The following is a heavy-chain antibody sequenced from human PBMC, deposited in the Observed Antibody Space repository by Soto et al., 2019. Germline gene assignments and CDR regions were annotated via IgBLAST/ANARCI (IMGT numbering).Heavy chain of an antibody. Sequence: QVTVKESGPVLVKPTETLTLTCTVSGFSLSNAGLGVSWIRQPPGKALEWLAHISSNDEKSYITSLKSRLTISKDTSKSQVVLIMTTMAPVYTATYYCASTYSTSWYWFDPWGQVTLVTVSS. D-gene: IGHD6-13*01. CDR1: GFSLSNAGLG. J-gene: IGHJ5*02. CDR3: ASTYSTSWYWFDP. V-gene: IGHV2-26*04. CDR2: ISSNDEK.